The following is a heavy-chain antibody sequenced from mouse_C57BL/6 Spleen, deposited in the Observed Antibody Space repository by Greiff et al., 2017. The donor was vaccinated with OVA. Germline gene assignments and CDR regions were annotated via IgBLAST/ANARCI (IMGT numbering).Heavy chain of an antibody. CDR2: IYPGDGAT. CDR1: GYAFSSSW. Sequence: QVQLQQSGPELVKPGASVKISCKASGYAFSSSWMNWVKQRPGKGLEWIGRIYPGDGATNYNGKFKGKATLTADKSSSTAYMQLSSLTSEDSAVYFCARYYYGSSYVDYFDYWGQGTTLTVSS. J-gene: IGHJ2*01. CDR3: ARYYYGSSYVDYFDY. D-gene: IGHD1-1*01. V-gene: IGHV1-82*01.